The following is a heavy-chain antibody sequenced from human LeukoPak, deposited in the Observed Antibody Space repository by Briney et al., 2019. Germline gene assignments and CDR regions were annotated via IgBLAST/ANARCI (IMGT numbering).Heavy chain of an antibody. D-gene: IGHD2-15*01. CDR3: ARDGRAARPPRDFDY. CDR1: GNTFTGYY. J-gene: IGHJ4*02. V-gene: IGHV1-2*02. Sequence: ASVKVSCKASGNTFTGYYMHWVRQAPGQGLEWMGWINPNSGGTNYAQKLQGRVTMTTDTSTSTAYMELRSLRSDDTAVYYCARDGRAARPPRDFDYWGQGTLVTVSS. CDR2: INPNSGGT.